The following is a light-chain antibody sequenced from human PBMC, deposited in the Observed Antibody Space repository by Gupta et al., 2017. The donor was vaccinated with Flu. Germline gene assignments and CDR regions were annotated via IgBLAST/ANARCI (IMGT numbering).Light chain of an antibody. V-gene: IGKV1-39*01. J-gene: IGKJ3*01. CDR3: QETYSTPGGT. CDR2: AAS. CDR1: QRISNY. Sequence: DIQLTQSPPSLSASVGDRVTVTCRASQRISNYLNWYQQKPGKAPKVLIFAASSLQSGLPSRFSGSGSGTEFSLTISNLQPEDFATYFCQETYSTPGGTFGPGTTVDVK.